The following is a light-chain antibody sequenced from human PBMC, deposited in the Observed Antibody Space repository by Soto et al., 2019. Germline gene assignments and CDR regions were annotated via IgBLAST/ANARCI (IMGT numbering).Light chain of an antibody. CDR1: SSNVDSYNY. J-gene: IGLJ2*01. V-gene: IGLV2-14*01. CDR2: EVS. CDR3: SSYTNRVV. Sequence: QSVLTQPASVSGSPGQSITISCTGTSSNVDSYNYVSWYQQHPGKAPKLMSYEVSNRPSGVSSRFSGSKSGNTASLTISGLQAEDQADYYCSSYTNRVVFGVGTQLTVL.